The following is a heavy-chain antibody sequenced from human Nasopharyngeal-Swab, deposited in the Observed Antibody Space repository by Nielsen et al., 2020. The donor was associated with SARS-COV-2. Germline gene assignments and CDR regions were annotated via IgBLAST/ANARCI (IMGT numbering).Heavy chain of an antibody. CDR3: ARTLYDIVTDQYEGYDT. J-gene: IGHJ5*02. V-gene: IGHV4-30-4*08. CDR1: GVFISRGGAY. CDR2: IYYSGDT. D-gene: IGHD3-9*01. Sequence: LRLSCAVSGVFISRGGAYWSWLRQPPGKGLEWIGYIYYSGDTYYNPALQSRVSISADTSRNQFSLKLTSVTAADTAVYYCARTLYDIVTDQYEGYDTWGPGILVTVSS.